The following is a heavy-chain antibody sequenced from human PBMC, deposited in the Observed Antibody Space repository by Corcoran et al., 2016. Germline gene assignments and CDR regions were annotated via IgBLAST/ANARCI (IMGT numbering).Heavy chain of an antibody. V-gene: IGHV3-74*01. D-gene: IGHD6-19*01. J-gene: IGHJ4*02. CDR2: INSDGSST. Sequence: EVQLVESGGGLVHPGGSLRLSCAASGFTFSSYWMHWVRQAPGKGLVWVSRINSDGSSTSYADSVKGRFTISRDNAKNTLYLQMNSLRAEDTAVYYCARAPRYSSGWYFDYWGQGTLVTVAS. CDR1: GFTFSSYW. CDR3: ARAPRYSSGWYFDY.